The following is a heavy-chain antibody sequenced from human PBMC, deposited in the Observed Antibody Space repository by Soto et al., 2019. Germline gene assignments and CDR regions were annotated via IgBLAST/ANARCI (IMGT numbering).Heavy chain of an antibody. CDR1: GFTFSDYY. CDR3: ARSGDNYNVLDY. J-gene: IGHJ4*02. CDR2: SSNSGTYT. D-gene: IGHD3-10*02. V-gene: IGHV3-11*06. Sequence: PVGSLRLSCVASGFTFSDYYMSWVRQAPGKGLEWLSYSSNSGTYTKHAGSVKGRFSISRDNAKNSLYLQINSLRGEDTAIYYCARSGDNYNVLDYWGQGTPVTVSS.